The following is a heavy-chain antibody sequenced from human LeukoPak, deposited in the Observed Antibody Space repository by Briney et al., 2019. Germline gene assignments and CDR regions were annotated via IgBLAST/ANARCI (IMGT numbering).Heavy chain of an antibody. Sequence: GGSLRLSCAASGFTFNNYWMNWVRQTPGKGLVWVSRVDGDGTATSYADSVKGRFTISRDNAKNTLYLQMNSLRVEDTAVYYSATVFERWGQGTLVTVSS. CDR1: GFTFNNYW. V-gene: IGHV3-74*01. D-gene: IGHD3-16*01. CDR2: VDGDGTAT. CDR3: ATVFER. J-gene: IGHJ4*02.